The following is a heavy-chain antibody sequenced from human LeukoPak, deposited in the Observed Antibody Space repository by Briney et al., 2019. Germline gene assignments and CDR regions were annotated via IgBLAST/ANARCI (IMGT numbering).Heavy chain of an antibody. CDR3: ARFKGGYGSGRRENYYYYYMDV. CDR1: GGSISSYY. Sequence: SETLSLTCTVSGGSISSYYWSWIRQPPGKGLEWIGYIYYSGSTNYNRSLKSRVTISVDRTENQFSLKLSSVNAADTAVYYCARFKGGYGSGRRENYYYYYMDVWGKGTTFTISS. D-gene: IGHD3-10*01. J-gene: IGHJ6*03. V-gene: IGHV4-59*01. CDR2: IYYSGST.